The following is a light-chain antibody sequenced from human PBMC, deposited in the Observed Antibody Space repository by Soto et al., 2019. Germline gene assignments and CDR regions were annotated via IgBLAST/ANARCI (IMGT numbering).Light chain of an antibody. CDR2: WAS. CDR1: QSVLYSSNNKNY. V-gene: IGKV4-1*01. J-gene: IGKJ1*01. Sequence: DIVMTQSPESLAVSLGERATINCKSSQSVLYSSNNKNYLAWYQQKPGQPPKLLIYWASTRESGVPDRFSGSGSGTDFTLTISSLQAEDVAVYYCQQYCSTPRTFGQGTKVEIK. CDR3: QQYCSTPRT.